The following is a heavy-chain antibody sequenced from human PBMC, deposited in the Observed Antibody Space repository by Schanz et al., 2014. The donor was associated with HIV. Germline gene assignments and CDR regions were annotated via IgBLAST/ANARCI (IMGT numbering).Heavy chain of an antibody. D-gene: IGHD6-13*01. CDR1: GFTFSRYG. CDR2: ISYDGSIK. J-gene: IGHJ4*02. CDR3: AKVGRIYSTTWIDH. V-gene: IGHV3-30*18. Sequence: QVQLVESGGGVVQPGRSLRLSCAASGFTFSRYGIHWVRQAPAKGLEWVAVISYDGSIKEYADSVKGRFAISRDNSKNTVYLQMNSLRGEDSAVYYCAKVGRIYSTTWIDHWGQGTLVTVSS.